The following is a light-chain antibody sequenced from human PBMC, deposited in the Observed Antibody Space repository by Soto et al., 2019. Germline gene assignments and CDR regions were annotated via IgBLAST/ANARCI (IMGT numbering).Light chain of an antibody. CDR1: SSDVGGYDY. V-gene: IGLV2-14*03. J-gene: IGLJ1*01. CDR3: SSYVSGSTSYV. CDR2: DVS. Sequence: QSVLTQPASVSGSPGQSITISCTGTSSDVGGYDYVSWYQLHPGKAPKLIIYDVSNRPSGVSNRFSGSKSGNTASLTISGLQAEDESDYYCSSYVSGSTSYVFGTGTKVT.